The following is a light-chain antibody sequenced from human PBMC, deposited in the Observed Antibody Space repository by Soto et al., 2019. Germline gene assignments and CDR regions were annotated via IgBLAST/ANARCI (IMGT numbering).Light chain of an antibody. Sequence: IVLTQSPAILSVSPGERATLSCRASQSISRSLAWYQQKPGQAPWLLIYGASNRASGIPDRFSGSGSGTDFTLTISRLEPEDFAVYYCQQYGSSPWTVGQGTKVDIK. CDR3: QQYGSSPWT. CDR2: GAS. CDR1: QSISRS. V-gene: IGKV3-20*01. J-gene: IGKJ1*01.